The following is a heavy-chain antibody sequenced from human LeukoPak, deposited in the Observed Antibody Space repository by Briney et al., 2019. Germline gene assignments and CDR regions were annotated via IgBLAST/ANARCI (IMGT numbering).Heavy chain of an antibody. CDR1: GFTFSSYA. V-gene: IGHV3-64D*06. J-gene: IGHJ5*02. CDR2: ITINGVTT. CDR3: ARQTYSSNLGWFDP. Sequence: HSGGSLRPSCSASGFTFSSYAMHSVRQAPGKGLEYVSGITINGVTTYYADSVKGRFAISRDNSKNTLYLQMSSLRAEETAVYYCARQTYSSNLGWFDPWGQGTLVTVSS. D-gene: IGHD6-13*01.